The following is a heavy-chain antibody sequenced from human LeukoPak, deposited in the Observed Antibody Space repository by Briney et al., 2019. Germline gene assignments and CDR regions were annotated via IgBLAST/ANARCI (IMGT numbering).Heavy chain of an antibody. CDR3: ARGWTPTRRTGRYAFDI. J-gene: IGHJ3*02. D-gene: IGHD3/OR15-3a*01. Sequence: YWIGWVRQMPGKGLEWIGYIYYSGSTYYNPSLKSRVTISVDTSKNQFSLKLSSVTAADTAVYYCARGWTPTRRTGRYAFDIWGQGTMVTVSS. CDR2: IYYSGST. CDR1: Y. V-gene: IGHV4-30-4*08.